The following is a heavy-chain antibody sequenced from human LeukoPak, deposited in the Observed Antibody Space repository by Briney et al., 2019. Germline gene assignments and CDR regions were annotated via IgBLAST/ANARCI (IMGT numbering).Heavy chain of an antibody. CDR2: INHSGST. J-gene: IGHJ4*02. CDR3: ARGLAGGRITIFGVVIREVGFDY. CDR1: GDSISSYY. Sequence: SETLSLTCTVSGDSISSYYWSWIRQPPGKGLEWIGEINHSGSTNYNPSLKSRVTISVDTSKNQFSLKLSSVTAADTAVYYCARGLAGGRITIFGVVIREVGFDYWGQGTLVTVSS. D-gene: IGHD3-3*01. V-gene: IGHV4-34*01.